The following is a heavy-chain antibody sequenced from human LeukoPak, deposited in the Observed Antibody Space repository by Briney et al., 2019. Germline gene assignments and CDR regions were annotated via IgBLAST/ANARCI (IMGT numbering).Heavy chain of an antibody. Sequence: GGSLRLSCAASGFTFSTYWMSWVRQAPGKGLEWVANIKQDGSEKYYVDSVKGRFTISRDNAESSLYLRMSSLRAEDTAVYYCARDLSTVVTAGNYWGQGTLVTVSS. J-gene: IGHJ4*02. CDR3: ARDLSTVVTAGNY. CDR2: IKQDGSEK. CDR1: GFTFSTYW. V-gene: IGHV3-7*01. D-gene: IGHD2-21*02.